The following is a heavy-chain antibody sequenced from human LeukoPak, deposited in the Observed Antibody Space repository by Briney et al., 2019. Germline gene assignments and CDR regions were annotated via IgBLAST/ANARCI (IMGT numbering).Heavy chain of an antibody. D-gene: IGHD3-3*01. CDR3: AIRRTIFGVAHDAFDI. CDR1: GYSFTSYW. J-gene: IGHJ3*02. Sequence: GESLKISCKGSGYSFTSYWIGWVRQMPGKGLEWMGIIYPGDSDTRYSPSFQGQVTISADKSISTAYLQWSSLKASDTAIYYCAIRRTIFGVAHDAFDIWGQGTMVTVSS. CDR2: IYPGDSDT. V-gene: IGHV5-51*01.